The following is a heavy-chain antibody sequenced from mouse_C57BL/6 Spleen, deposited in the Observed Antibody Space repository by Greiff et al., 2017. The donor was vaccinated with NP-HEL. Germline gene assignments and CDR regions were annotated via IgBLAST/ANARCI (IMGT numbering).Heavy chain of an antibody. J-gene: IGHJ4*01. V-gene: IGHV1-64*01. CDR3: ARQIYYDYDYAMDY. D-gene: IGHD2-4*01. CDR1: GYTFTSYW. CDR2: IHPNSGST. Sequence: QVQLQQSGAELVKPGASVKLSCKASGYTFTSYWMHWVKQRPGQGLEWIGMIHPNSGSTNYNEKFKSKATLTVDKSSSTAYMQLSSLTSEDSAVYYCARQIYYDYDYAMDYWGQGTSVTVSS.